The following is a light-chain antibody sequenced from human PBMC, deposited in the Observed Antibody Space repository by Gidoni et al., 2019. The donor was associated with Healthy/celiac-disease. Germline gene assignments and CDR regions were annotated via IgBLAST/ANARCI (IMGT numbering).Light chain of an antibody. J-gene: IGLJ3*02. CDR2: GNS. CDR1: SSNIGAGYD. CDR3: QSYDSSLSCWV. Sequence: QSVLTQPPLVSGDPGQMVTISCTGSSSNIGAGYDVHWYQQLPGTAPKLLIYGNSTRPSGFPDRFSGSKSGTSSSLAITGLQAEDEADYYCQSYDSSLSCWVFGGGTKLTVL. V-gene: IGLV1-40*01.